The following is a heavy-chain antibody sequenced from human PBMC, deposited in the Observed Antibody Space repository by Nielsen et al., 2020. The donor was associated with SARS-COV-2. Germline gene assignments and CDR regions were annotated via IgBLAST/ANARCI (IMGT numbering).Heavy chain of an antibody. V-gene: IGHV3-53*01. CDR2: IYSDGST. J-gene: IGHJ4*02. CDR3: AKGDGDSWSPFLYLDN. D-gene: IGHD6-13*01. CDR1: GFSVSRHD. Sequence: GSLKISCAASGFSVSRHDMNWVRQAPGKGLQWVSLIYSDGSTKYADSVKGRFTISRDNSRNTVYLQMNSLRPEDTAVYYCAKGDGDSWSPFLYLDNWGQGTLVTASS.